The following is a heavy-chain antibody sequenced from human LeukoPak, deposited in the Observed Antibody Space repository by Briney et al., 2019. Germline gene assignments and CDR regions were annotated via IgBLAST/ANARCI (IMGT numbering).Heavy chain of an antibody. CDR3: ARLYYDFWSGYPLTSYMDV. V-gene: IGHV3-7*01. CDR2: IKQDGSEK. CDR1: GFTFISYW. D-gene: IGHD3-3*01. Sequence: GGSLRLSCAASGFTFISYWMSWVRQAPGKGLEWVANIKQDGSEKYYVDSVKGRFTISRDNAKNSLYLQMNSLRAEDTAVYYCARLYYDFWSGYPLTSYMDVWGKGTTVTVSS. J-gene: IGHJ6*03.